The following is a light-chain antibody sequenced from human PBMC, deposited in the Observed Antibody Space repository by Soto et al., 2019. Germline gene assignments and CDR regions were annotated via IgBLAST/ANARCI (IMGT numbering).Light chain of an antibody. V-gene: IGKV1-5*01. CDR1: QSVNKW. CDR3: QQYNSYIT. J-gene: IGKJ5*01. CDR2: DAS. Sequence: DIQMTQSPSALSASVGDRVTIACRASQSVNKWLAWFQQKPGKVPKLLIFDASTLQTGVPSRFGGGGSGTEFTLTISGLQPDDFATYYCQQYNSYITFGQGTRLEIK.